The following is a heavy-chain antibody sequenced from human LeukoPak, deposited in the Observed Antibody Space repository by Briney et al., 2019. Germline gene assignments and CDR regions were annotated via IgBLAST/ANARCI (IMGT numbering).Heavy chain of an antibody. Sequence: GGSLRLSCAASGFTFSSYSMNWVRQAPGKGLEWVSSISSSSSYIYYADSVKGRFTISRDNAKNSLYLQMNSLRAEDTAVYYCARAPRTVAYGMDVWGQGTTVTVSS. CDR3: ARAPRTVAYGMDV. CDR1: GFTFSSYS. J-gene: IGHJ6*02. CDR2: ISSSSSYI. V-gene: IGHV3-21*01. D-gene: IGHD5-12*01.